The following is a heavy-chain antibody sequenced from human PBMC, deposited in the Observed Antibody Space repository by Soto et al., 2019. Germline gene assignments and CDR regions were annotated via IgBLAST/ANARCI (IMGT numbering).Heavy chain of an antibody. Sequence: QVQLVQSGAEVKKPGSSVKVSCKASGGTFSSYTISWVRQAPGQGLEWMGRIIPILGIANYAQKFQGRVTITADKSTSTAYMELSSLRSEDTAVYYCARDGDGYHPPGWGQGTLVTVSS. CDR2: IIPILGIA. V-gene: IGHV1-69*08. J-gene: IGHJ4*02. D-gene: IGHD5-12*01. CDR3: ARDGDGYHPPG. CDR1: GGTFSSYT.